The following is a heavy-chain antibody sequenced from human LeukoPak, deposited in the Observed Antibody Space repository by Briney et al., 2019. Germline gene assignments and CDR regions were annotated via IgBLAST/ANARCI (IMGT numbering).Heavy chain of an antibody. D-gene: IGHD1-1*01. CDR2: IIPILGIA. J-gene: IGHJ4*02. V-gene: IGHV1-69*02. CDR3: ARGPLAGFDLDY. Sequence: SVKVSCKASGGTFSGYTISWVRQAPGQGLEWMGRIIPILGIANYAQKFQGRVTITADKSTSTAYMELSSLRSEDTAVYYCARGPLAGFDLDYWGQGTLVTVSS. CDR1: GGTFSGYT.